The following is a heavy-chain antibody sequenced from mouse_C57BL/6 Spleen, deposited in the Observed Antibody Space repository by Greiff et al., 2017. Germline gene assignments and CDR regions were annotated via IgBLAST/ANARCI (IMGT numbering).Heavy chain of an antibody. Sequence: QVQLQQPGAELVKPGASVKLSCKASGYTFTSYWMHWVKQRPGRGLEWIGRIDPNSGGTTYNEKFKSKATLTVDKTSSTAYMQLSSLTSEDSAVYYGARPFYYDYEGDFDYWGQGTTLTVSS. J-gene: IGHJ2*01. V-gene: IGHV1-72*01. CDR3: ARPFYYDYEGDFDY. CDR1: GYTFTSYW. D-gene: IGHD2-4*01. CDR2: IDPNSGGT.